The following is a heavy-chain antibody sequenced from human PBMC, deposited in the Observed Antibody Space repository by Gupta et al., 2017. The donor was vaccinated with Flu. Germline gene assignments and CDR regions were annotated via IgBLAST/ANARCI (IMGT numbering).Heavy chain of an antibody. CDR3: ARGWSLLGDTPTPFHY. V-gene: IGHV1-69*01. CDR2: IAPIFGTT. J-gene: IGHJ4*02. CDR1: GGIFTNHG. D-gene: IGHD1-26*01. Sequence: QVQLVQSGAEVKKPGSSVKVSCKASGGIFTNHGISWVRQAPGQGFEWMGGIAPIFGTTNYAQKFQDRVTITTDESTKTAYMELISLRSDDTAVYYCARGWSLLGDTPTPFHYWGQGTLVTVSS.